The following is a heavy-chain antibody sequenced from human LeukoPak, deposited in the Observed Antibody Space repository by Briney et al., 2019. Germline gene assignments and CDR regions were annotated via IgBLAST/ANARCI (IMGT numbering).Heavy chain of an antibody. D-gene: IGHD4-17*01. V-gene: IGHV1-2*02. J-gene: IGHJ4*02. CDR2: INPNSGGT. CDR1: GYTFTGYY. CDR3: AREQPTTVTDY. Sequence: VASVKDSCKASGYTFTGYYMHWVRQAPGQGLEWMGWINPNSGGTNYAQKFQGRVTMTRDTSISTAYMELSRLRSDDTAVYYCAREQPTTVTDYWGQGTLVTVSS.